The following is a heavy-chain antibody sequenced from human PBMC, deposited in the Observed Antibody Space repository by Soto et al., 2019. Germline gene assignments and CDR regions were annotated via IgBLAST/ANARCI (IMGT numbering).Heavy chain of an antibody. CDR1: GFPFDSFA. J-gene: IGHJ5*02. D-gene: IGHD6-19*01. V-gene: IGHV3-23*01. Sequence: PGGSVRLSCAASGFPFDSFAMNWLRQAPGRGLEWVSIISGNGGISYYSDSVRGRFTVSRDNSKSALYLQMTGLRDDDTAVYFCATRFSSGWSRYNYFGPWGQGTLVTVSS. CDR3: ATRFSSGWSRYNYFGP. CDR2: ISGNGGIS.